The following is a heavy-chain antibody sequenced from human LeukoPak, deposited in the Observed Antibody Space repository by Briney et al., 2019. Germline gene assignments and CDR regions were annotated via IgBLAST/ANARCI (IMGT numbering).Heavy chain of an antibody. CDR1: GGSISSSSYY. D-gene: IGHD5-18*01. CDR3: AREGRIQLWFNFDY. V-gene: IGHV4-39*07. J-gene: IGHJ4*02. Sequence: SETLSLTCTVSGGSISSSSYYWDWIRQPPGKGLEWIGSIYYSGSTYYNPSLKSRVTISVDTSKNQFSLKLSSVTAADTAVYYCAREGRIQLWFNFDYWGQGTLVTVSS. CDR2: IYYSGST.